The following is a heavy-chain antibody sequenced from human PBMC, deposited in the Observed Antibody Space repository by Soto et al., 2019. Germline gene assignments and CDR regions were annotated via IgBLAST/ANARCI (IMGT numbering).Heavy chain of an antibody. CDR3: AKVISYYYDSSGYSYPRDAFDI. CDR2: INSDGSST. D-gene: IGHD3-22*01. Sequence: GGSLRLSCAASGFTFSSYWMHWVRQAPGKGLVWVSRINSDGSSTSYADSVKGRFTISRDNAKNTLYLQMNSLRAEDTAVYYCAKVISYYYDSSGYSYPRDAFDIWGQGTMVTVSS. J-gene: IGHJ3*02. CDR1: GFTFSSYW. V-gene: IGHV3-74*01.